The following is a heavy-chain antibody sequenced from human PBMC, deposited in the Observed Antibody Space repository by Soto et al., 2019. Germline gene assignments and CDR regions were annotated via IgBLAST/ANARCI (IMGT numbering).Heavy chain of an antibody. Sequence: SETLSLTCTVSGGSISSYYWSGIRQPPGKGLEWIGHIYYSGSTNYNPSLKSRVTISVDTSKNQFSLKLSSVTAADTAVYYCATQLGYSYGYDYWGQGTLVTVSS. V-gene: IGHV4-59*01. D-gene: IGHD5-18*01. CDR2: IYYSGST. J-gene: IGHJ4*02. CDR1: GGSISSYY. CDR3: ATQLGYSYGYDY.